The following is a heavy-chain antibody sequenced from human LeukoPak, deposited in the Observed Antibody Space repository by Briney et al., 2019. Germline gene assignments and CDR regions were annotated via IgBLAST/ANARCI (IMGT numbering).Heavy chain of an antibody. D-gene: IGHD2-15*01. CDR3: AREDCSGGSCYYYYYGMDV. V-gene: IGHV1-18*01. Sequence: ASVKVSCKASGYTFTSYGISWVRQAPGQGLEWMGWISAYNGNTNYAQKLQGRVTMTTDTSTSTAYMELRSLRSDDTAVYYCAREDCSGGSCYYYYYGMDVWRQGTTVTVSS. J-gene: IGHJ6*02. CDR1: GYTFTSYG. CDR2: ISAYNGNT.